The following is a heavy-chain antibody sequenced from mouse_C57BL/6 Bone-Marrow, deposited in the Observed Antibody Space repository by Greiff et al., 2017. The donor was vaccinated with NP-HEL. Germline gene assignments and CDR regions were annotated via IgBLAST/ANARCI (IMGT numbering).Heavy chain of an antibody. CDR2: IDPETGGT. D-gene: IGHD1-1*02. CDR1: GYTFTDYE. J-gene: IGHJ2*01. Sequence: VQLQQSGAELVRPGASVTLSCKASGYTFTDYEMHWVKQTPVHGLEWIGAIDPETGGTAYNQKFKGKAILTADKSSSTAYMELRSLTSEDSAVYYCTRRYGPFDYWGRGTTLTVSS. V-gene: IGHV1-15*01. CDR3: TRRYGPFDY.